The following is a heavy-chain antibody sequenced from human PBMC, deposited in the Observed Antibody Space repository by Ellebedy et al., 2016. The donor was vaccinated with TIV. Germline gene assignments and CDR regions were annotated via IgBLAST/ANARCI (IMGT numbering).Heavy chain of an antibody. Sequence: SETLSLTCTVSGGSISSGGYYWSWIRQHPGKGLEWIGYIYYSGTTYYYPSLQSRVTISVDTSKSQISLNLSSVTAADTAVYYCARGHYSGSGTVHFDYWGQGTLVTVSS. CDR2: IYYSGTT. D-gene: IGHD3-10*01. J-gene: IGHJ4*02. V-gene: IGHV4-31*03. CDR3: ARGHYSGSGTVHFDY. CDR1: GGSISSGGYY.